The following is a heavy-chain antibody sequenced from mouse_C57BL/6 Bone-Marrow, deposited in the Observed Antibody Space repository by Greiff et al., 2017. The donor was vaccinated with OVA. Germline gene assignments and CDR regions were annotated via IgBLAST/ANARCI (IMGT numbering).Heavy chain of an antibody. CDR2: IDPSDSYT. D-gene: IGHD1-1*01. Sequence: QVQLQQPGAELVRPGTSVKLSCKASGYTFTSYWMHWVKQRPGQGLEWIGVIDPSDSYTNYNQKFKGKATLTVDTSSSTAYMQLSSLTSAYSAVYYCARCGDYFYAMDYWGQGTSVTVSS. CDR3: ARCGDYFYAMDY. CDR1: GYTFTSYW. J-gene: IGHJ4*01. V-gene: IGHV1-59*01.